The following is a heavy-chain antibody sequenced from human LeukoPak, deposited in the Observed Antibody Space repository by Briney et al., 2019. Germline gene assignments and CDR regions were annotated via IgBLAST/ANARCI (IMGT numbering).Heavy chain of an antibody. CDR3: ARGGYDILTGSGYDY. D-gene: IGHD3-9*01. Sequence: GGSLRLSRAASGFTFSSYSMNWVRQAPGKGLEWVSSISSSSSYIYYVDSVKGRFTISRDNAKNSLYLQMNSLRAEDTAVYYCARGGYDILTGSGYDYWGQGTLVTVSS. CDR1: GFTFSSYS. V-gene: IGHV3-21*01. CDR2: ISSSSSYI. J-gene: IGHJ4*02.